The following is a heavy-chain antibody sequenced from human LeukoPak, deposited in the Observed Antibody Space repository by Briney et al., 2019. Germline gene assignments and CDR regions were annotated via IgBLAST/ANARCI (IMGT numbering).Heavy chain of an antibody. CDR1: GFTFDDYA. CDR3: AKVAPCGGDCYYDAFDV. V-gene: IGHV3-9*01. CDR2: ISWKGGSI. D-gene: IGHD2-21*02. Sequence: PGRSLRLSCAASGFTFDDYAMHGVGQPPGKGLEGWSGISWKGGSIGYADSVKGRFTISRDNAKNSLYLQLNSLRAEDTTSYYCAKVAPCGGDCYYDAFDVWGQGTMVTVSS. J-gene: IGHJ3*01.